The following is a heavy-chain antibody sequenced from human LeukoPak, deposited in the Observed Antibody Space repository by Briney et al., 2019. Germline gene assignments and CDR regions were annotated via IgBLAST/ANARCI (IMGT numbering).Heavy chain of an antibody. CDR2: IKQDGSEK. CDR3: ARDGSSFGSMGDNWYFDL. CDR1: GFTFSSYA. V-gene: IGHV3-7*01. J-gene: IGHJ2*01. Sequence: PGGSLRLSCAASGFTFSSYAMHWVRQAPGKGLEWVANIKQDGSEKYYVDSVKGRFTISRDNAKNSLYLQMNSLRAEDTAVYYCARDGSSFGSMGDNWYFDLWGRGTLVTVSS. D-gene: IGHD2-21*02.